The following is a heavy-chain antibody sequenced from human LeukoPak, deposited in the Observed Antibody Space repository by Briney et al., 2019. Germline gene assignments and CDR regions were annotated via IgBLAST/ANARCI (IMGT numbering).Heavy chain of an antibody. D-gene: IGHD2/OR15-2a*01. CDR1: GFTFNKYW. CDR2: INTEGSAT. CDR3: ARESAIVRVPFDN. J-gene: IGHJ4*02. Sequence: PGGSLRLSCAASGFTFNKYWMHWVRQAPGKGLVWVSRINTEGSATNYADFVKGRITISRDNAKNTLYLQMNGLRAEDTARYYCARESAIVRVPFDNWGQGTLVTVSS. V-gene: IGHV3-74*01.